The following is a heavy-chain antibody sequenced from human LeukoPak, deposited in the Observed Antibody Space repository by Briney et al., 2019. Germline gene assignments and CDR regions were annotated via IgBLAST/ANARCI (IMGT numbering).Heavy chain of an antibody. D-gene: IGHD4/OR15-4a*01. Sequence: ASVKVSCKASGYTFRDYFMFWVRQAPGQGLEWMGRINPNSGGTKYAQKFQGRVTMTRDTSISTAYMELSSLRSEDTAVYYCARGHDYGGPDYWGQGTLVTVSS. V-gene: IGHV1-2*06. CDR2: INPNSGGT. J-gene: IGHJ4*02. CDR1: GYTFRDYF. CDR3: ARGHDYGGPDY.